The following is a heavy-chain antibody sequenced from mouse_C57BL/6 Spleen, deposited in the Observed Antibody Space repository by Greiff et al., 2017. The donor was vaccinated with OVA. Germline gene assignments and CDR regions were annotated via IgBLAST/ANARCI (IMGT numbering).Heavy chain of an antibody. CDR1: GYTFTSYG. V-gene: IGHV1-81*01. CDR3: ARSGGNYYGFDY. Sequence: VMLVESGAELARPGASVKPSCKASGYTFTSYGISWVKQRTGQGLEWIGEIYPRSGNTYYNEKFKGKATLTADKSSSTAYMELRSLTSEDSAVYFCARSGGNYYGFDYWGQGTTLTVSS. D-gene: IGHD1-1*01. CDR2: IYPRSGNT. J-gene: IGHJ2*01.